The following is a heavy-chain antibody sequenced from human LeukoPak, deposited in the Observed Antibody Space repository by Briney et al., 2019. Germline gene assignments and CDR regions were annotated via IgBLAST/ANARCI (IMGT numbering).Heavy chain of an antibody. V-gene: IGHV3-7*01. CDR1: EFSFDIFT. D-gene: IGHD3-16*01. CDR3: VVGGAGGGYFPN. J-gene: IGHJ1*01. CDR2: MKEDGSDE. Sequence: GGPLTLLCVACEFSFDIFTMSWPRQSAGKAGEGGHKMKEDGSDEKYVDSVKGRFTISRDNAKNSMYLQMDRLRPEDTAVYFCVVGGAGGGYFPNWGQGSLVIVS.